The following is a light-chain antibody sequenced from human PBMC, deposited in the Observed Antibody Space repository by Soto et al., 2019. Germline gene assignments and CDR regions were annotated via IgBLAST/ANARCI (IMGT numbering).Light chain of an antibody. J-gene: IGLJ1*01. CDR3: CSYAGSYTHYV. CDR2: AVT. Sequence: QSVLTQPRSVSGSPGQSVTISCTGTSSDVGGYNYVSWYQQYPGKAPKVMIYAVTKRPSGVPDRISGSKSGKTASLTISGLQAEDEADYYCCSYAGSYTHYVFGTGTKVTVL. V-gene: IGLV2-11*01. CDR1: SSDVGGYNY.